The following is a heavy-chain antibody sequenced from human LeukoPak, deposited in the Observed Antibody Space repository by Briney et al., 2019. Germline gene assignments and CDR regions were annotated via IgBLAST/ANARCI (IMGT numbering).Heavy chain of an antibody. CDR3: ASNSLYCGGDCYPDY. CDR1: GFTFSSYG. D-gene: IGHD2-21*02. J-gene: IGHJ4*02. Sequence: GGSLRLSCAASGFTFSSYGMHWVRQAPGKGLEWVAAIWYDGSNKYYVDSVKGRFTIPRDNSKNTLYLQMNSLRDEDTAVYYCASNSLYCGGDCYPDYWGPGTLVTVSS. V-gene: IGHV3-33*01. CDR2: IWYDGSNK.